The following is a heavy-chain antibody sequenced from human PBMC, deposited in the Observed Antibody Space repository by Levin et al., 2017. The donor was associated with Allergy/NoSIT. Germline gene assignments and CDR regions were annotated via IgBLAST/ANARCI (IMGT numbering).Heavy chain of an antibody. D-gene: IGHD1-1*01. CDR2: ISSSSNTI. J-gene: IGHJ1*01. CDR3: ARVVAATGTASALFQH. V-gene: IGHV3-48*01. CDR1: GFSFSIYG. Sequence: GESLKISCAASGFSFSIYGMNWVRQAPGTGPEWVSYISSSSNTISYADSVKGRFTISRDNAKKSLYLQMNSLRAEDTAVYYCARVVAATGTASALFQHWGQGTLVPVSS.